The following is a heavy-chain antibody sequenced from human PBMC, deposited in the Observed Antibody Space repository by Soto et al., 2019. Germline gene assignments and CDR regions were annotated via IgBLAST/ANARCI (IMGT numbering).Heavy chain of an antibody. CDR2: LYYGRSA. CDR3: AIRSMAVVPAY. Sequence: QVQLQESGPGLVKPSETLSLTCAVSGDSISSYYCMWIRQPPGKGLESIGYLYYGRSANYNPSLKRRVTLSVDTSTNQCSLTLTSMTAADTAVYYCAIRSMAVVPAYWGQGTLVTVSS. J-gene: IGHJ4*02. D-gene: IGHD3-22*01. CDR1: GDSISSYY. V-gene: IGHV4-59*01.